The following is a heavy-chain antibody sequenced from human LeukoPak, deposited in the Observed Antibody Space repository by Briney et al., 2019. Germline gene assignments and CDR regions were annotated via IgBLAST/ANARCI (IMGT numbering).Heavy chain of an antibody. V-gene: IGHV3-15*01. CDR2: IKSKTDGGTT. D-gene: IGHD5-24*01. J-gene: IGHJ6*04. CDR3: TQGQLPMATTRPLMDV. Sequence: GGSLRLSCAASGFTFSNAWMSWVRQAPGKGLEWVGRIKSKTDGGTTDYAAPVKGRFTISRDDSKNTLYLQMNSLKTEDTAVYHCTQGQLPMATTRPLMDVWGKGTTVTVSS. CDR1: GFTFSNAW.